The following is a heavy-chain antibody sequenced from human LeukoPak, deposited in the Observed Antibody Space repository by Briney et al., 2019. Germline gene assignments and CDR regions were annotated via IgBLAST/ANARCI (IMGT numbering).Heavy chain of an antibody. CDR3: ATDRGNYSIDY. D-gene: IGHD1-7*01. V-gene: IGHV1-2*02. CDR2: INPNSGGT. Sequence: ASVKVSCKASGYSFTGYYMHWVRQAPGQGLEWMGWINPNSGGTNYVQKFQGRVTMTRDTSISTAYMELSRLRSDDTAVYYCATDRGNYSIDYWGQGTLVIVSS. J-gene: IGHJ4*02. CDR1: GYSFTGYY.